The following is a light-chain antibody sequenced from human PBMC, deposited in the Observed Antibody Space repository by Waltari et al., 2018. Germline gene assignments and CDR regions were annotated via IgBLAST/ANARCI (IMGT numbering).Light chain of an antibody. CDR1: SSNIGADS. CDR3: AAWDKILSAYV. V-gene: IGLV1-44*01. J-gene: IGLJ1*01. CDR2: RND. Sequence: QSVLTQPPSASGTPGQRVLISCSGSSSNIGADSVDWYQQLQGKAPKLLIYRNDPRPSGVPDRFSGSKSGTSASLALSGLQSEDEADYYCAAWDKILSAYVFGTGTKVTVL.